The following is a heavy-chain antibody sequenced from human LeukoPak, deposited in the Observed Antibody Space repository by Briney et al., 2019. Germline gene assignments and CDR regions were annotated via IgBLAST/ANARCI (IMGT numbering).Heavy chain of an antibody. CDR1: GFTFSGYS. CDR3: AKLSSSWDFDY. J-gene: IGHJ4*02. Sequence: GGSLRLSCAASGFTFSGYSMNWVRQAPGKGLEWVSFISSSSSSIYYADSVKGRFTISRDNSKNTLYLQMNSLRAEDTAVYYCAKLSSSWDFDYWGQGTLVTVSS. D-gene: IGHD6-13*01. CDR2: ISSSSSSI. V-gene: IGHV3-21*04.